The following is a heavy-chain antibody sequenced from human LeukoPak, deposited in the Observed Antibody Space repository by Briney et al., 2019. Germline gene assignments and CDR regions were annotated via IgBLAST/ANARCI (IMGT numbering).Heavy chain of an antibody. V-gene: IGHV3-11*01. J-gene: IGHJ6*02. CDR1: GFTFSDYQ. CDR3: ARVSYDASGVIGIMYV. Sequence: GGSLRLSCAASGFTFSDYQMSWVRQAPGKGLECVSYISSSSSITYYTDSVRGRFTISRDNAKQSLSLQMDNLRVEDTAVYYCARVSYDASGVIGIMYVWGQGTTVTVSS. D-gene: IGHD2-15*01. CDR2: ISSSSSIT.